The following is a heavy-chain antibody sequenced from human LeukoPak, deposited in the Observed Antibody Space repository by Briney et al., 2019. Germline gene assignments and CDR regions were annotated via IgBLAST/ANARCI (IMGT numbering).Heavy chain of an antibody. J-gene: IGHJ4*02. D-gene: IGHD3-3*01. V-gene: IGHV1-46*01. Sequence: ASVKVSCKASGYTFTSYYMHWVRQAPGQGLEGMGIINPSGGSTSYAQKFQGRVTMPRDTSTSTVYMALSSLRSEDTAVYYCARGRRITIFGVAAPPYYFDYWGQGALVTVSS. CDR3: ARGRRITIFGVAAPPYYFDY. CDR2: INPSGGST. CDR1: GYTFTSYY.